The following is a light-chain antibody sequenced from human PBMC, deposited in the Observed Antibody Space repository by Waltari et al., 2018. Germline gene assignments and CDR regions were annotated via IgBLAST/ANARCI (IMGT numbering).Light chain of an antibody. CDR1: SSNIGGKT. CDR3: SAWDDSLHGWV. Sequence: QPLLTQPPSASGTPGQRVTLACSGSSSNIGGKTVSWYKQLPGAAPKLLIYGNHQRPSGVPDRFSGSKSGTSASLAISGLQTEDEADYYSSAWDDSLHGWVFGGGTGLTVL. V-gene: IGLV1-44*01. J-gene: IGLJ3*02. CDR2: GNH.